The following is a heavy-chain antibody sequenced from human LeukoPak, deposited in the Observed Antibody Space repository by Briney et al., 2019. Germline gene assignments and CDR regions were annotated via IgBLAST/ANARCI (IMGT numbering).Heavy chain of an antibody. CDR1: GFTVSSNY. D-gene: IGHD5-12*01. CDR2: IYSGGST. V-gene: IGHV3-66*01. J-gene: IGHJ6*02. Sequence: GGSLRLSCAASGFTVSSNYMSWVRQAPGKGLEWVSVIYSGGSTYYADSVKGRFTISRDNSKNTLYLQMNSLRAEDTAVYYCARGLHRGYSGHESPGPAAGYGMDVWGQGTTVTVSS. CDR3: ARGLHRGYSGHESPGPAAGYGMDV.